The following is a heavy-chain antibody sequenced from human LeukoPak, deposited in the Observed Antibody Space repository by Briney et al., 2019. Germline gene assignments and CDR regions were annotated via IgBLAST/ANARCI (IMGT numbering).Heavy chain of an antibody. Sequence: SETLSLTCTVSSGSISSYYWSWIRQPPGKGLEWIGYIYYSGSTNYNPSLKSRVTISVDTSKNQFSLKLSSVTAADTAVYYCARGRQYYYGSGSDPGWFDPWGQGTLVTVSS. CDR3: ARGRQYYYGSGSDPGWFDP. D-gene: IGHD3-10*01. CDR2: IYYSGST. CDR1: SGSISSYY. V-gene: IGHV4-59*01. J-gene: IGHJ5*02.